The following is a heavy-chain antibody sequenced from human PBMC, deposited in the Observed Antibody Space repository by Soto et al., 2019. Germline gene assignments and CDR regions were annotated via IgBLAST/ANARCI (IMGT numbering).Heavy chain of an antibody. CDR3: ASIFRERLRFPYYYFAMDV. CDR2: IYYSGST. J-gene: IGHJ6*04. V-gene: IGHV4-39*01. D-gene: IGHD5-12*01. Sequence: SETLSLTCTVSGGSISSSSYYWGWIRQPPGKGLEWIGSIYYSGSTYYNPSLKSRVTISVDTSKNQFSLKLSSVTAADTAVYYCASIFRERLRFPYYYFAMDVCGKVTVVT. CDR1: GGSISSSSYY.